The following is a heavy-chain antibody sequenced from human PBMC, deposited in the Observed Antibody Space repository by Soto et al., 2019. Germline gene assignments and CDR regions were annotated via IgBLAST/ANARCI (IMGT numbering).Heavy chain of an antibody. CDR3: AGPHDRAGLGT. CDR1: ENTFSTYL. Sequence: SVKVSCKASENTFSTYLVHWVRQVHGQGLEWMGWHNGYNGQTEYSQKFQGRVTITRDTSAKTAYLELRSLTSEDTAVYYCAGPHDRAGLGTWGQGTLVIVSS. D-gene: IGHD1-1*01. J-gene: IGHJ5*02. CDR2: HNGYNGQT. V-gene: IGHV1-3*01.